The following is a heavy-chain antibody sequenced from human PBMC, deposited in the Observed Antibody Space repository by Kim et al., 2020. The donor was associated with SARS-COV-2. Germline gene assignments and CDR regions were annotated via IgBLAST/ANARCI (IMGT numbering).Heavy chain of an antibody. CDR3: ARDGCSSTSCYLFDY. CDR1: GYTFTSYY. CDR2: INPSGGST. J-gene: IGHJ4*02. Sequence: ASVKVSCKASGYTFTSYYMHWVRQAPGQGLEWMGIINPSGGSTSYAQKFQGRVTMTRDTSTSTVYMELSSLRSEDTAVYYCARDGCSSTSCYLFDYWGQGTLVTVSS. D-gene: IGHD2-2*01. V-gene: IGHV1-46*01.